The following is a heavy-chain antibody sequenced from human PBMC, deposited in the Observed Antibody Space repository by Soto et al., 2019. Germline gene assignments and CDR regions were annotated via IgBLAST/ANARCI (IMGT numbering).Heavy chain of an antibody. V-gene: IGHV4-39*01. J-gene: IGHJ3*02. CDR3: ARQWQLVKLYALDI. CDR2: IYYSGST. D-gene: IGHD6-13*01. Sequence: QLQLQESGPGLVKPSGTLSLTCTVSGGSISSSSYYWGWIRQPPGKGLEWIGSIYYSGSTYYNPSLKSRVTISVDTSKNQFSLKLSSVTAADTAVYYCARQWQLVKLYALDIWGQGTMVTVSS. CDR1: GGSISSSSYY.